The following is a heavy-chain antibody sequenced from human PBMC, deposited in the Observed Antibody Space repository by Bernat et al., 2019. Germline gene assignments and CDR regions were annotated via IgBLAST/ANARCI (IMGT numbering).Heavy chain of an antibody. CDR2: ISYDGSNK. CDR3: ARGPRYGDYYFDY. V-gene: IGHV3-30-3*01. D-gene: IGHD4-17*01. J-gene: IGHJ4*02. Sequence: QVQLVESGGGVVQPGRSLRLSCAASGFTFSSYAMHWVRQAPGKGLEWVAVISYDGSNKSSADSVKGRFTISRDNSKNTLYLQMNSLGAEDTAVYYCARGPRYGDYYFDYWGQGTLVTVSS. CDR1: GFTFSSYA.